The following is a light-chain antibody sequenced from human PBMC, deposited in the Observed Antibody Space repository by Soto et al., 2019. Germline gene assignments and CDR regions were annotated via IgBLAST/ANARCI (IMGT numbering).Light chain of an antibody. V-gene: IGLV1-47*02. J-gene: IGLJ2*01. CDR1: SSNIGGNF. Sequence: QSVLTQPPSASGTPGLRVTISCSGSSSNIGGNFVFWYQQLPGTAPKLLMHSNNLRPSGVPERISGSKSGTSASLAISGLRSEDEAVYYCASWDDRLGAVIFGGGTKLTVL. CDR3: ASWDDRLGAVI. CDR2: SNN.